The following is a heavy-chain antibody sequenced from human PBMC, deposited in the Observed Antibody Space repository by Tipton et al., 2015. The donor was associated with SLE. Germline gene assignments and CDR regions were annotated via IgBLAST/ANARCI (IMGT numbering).Heavy chain of an antibody. Sequence: TLSLTCTVSGGSISSSSYHWAWIRQPPGKGLEWIGSIYYSGRSYYSPSLKSRVTISVDKSKNQFSLKVTSVTAADTAVYFCAGSGTYYKYWGQGTLVTVSS. J-gene: IGHJ4*02. CDR1: GGSISSSSYH. D-gene: IGHD1-26*01. CDR2: IYYSGRS. CDR3: AGSGTYYKY. V-gene: IGHV4-39*07.